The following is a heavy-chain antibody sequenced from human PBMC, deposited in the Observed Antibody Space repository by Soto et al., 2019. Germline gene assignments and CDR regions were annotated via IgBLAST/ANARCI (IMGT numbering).Heavy chain of an antibody. Sequence: PGGSLRLSCAASGFTFRSYGMHWVRQAPGKGLEWVAVISYAGSNKYYADSVKGRFTISRDNSKNTLYLQMNSLRAEDTAVYYWAKHKVVAATNGYGMDVWGQGTTVTVSS. CDR3: AKHKVVAATNGYGMDV. CDR2: ISYAGSNK. CDR1: GFTFRSYG. J-gene: IGHJ6*02. D-gene: IGHD2-15*01. V-gene: IGHV3-30*18.